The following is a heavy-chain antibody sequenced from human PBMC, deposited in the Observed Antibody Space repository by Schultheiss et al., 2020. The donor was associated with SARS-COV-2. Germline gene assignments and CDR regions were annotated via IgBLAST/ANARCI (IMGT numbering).Heavy chain of an antibody. CDR3: ARDPSHDYGDFPFDY. CDR2: IIPIFGTA. D-gene: IGHD4-17*01. Sequence: SVKVSCKASGGTFSSYAISWVRQAPGQGLEWMGGIIPIFGTANYAQKLQGRVTMTTDTSTSTAYMELRSLRSDDTAVYYCARDPSHDYGDFPFDYWGQGILVTVSS. CDR1: GGTFSSYA. J-gene: IGHJ4*02. V-gene: IGHV1-69*05.